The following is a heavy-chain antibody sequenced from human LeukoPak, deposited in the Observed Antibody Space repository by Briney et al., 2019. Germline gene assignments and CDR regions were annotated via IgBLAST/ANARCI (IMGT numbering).Heavy chain of an antibody. D-gene: IGHD4/OR15-4a*01. CDR3: ARRAGAYSHPYDY. Sequence: PGGSLRLSCAASGFTFSSYAMSWVRQAPGKVLEWVSFIYSDNTHYSDSVKGRFTISRDNSKNTLYLQMNSLRAEDTAVYYCARRAGAYSHPYDYWGQGTLVTVSS. CDR1: GFTFSSYA. CDR2: IYSDNT. J-gene: IGHJ4*02. V-gene: IGHV3-53*01.